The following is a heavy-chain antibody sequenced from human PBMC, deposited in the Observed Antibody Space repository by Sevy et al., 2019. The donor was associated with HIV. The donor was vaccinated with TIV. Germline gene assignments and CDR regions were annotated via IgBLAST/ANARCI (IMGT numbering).Heavy chain of an antibody. J-gene: IGHJ4*02. V-gene: IGHV3-11*06. CDR2: ISSTTGYT. D-gene: IGHD1-1*01. Sequence: GESLKISCTASGFTFSDYYMSWIRQAPGKGLECDSFISSTTGYTNYADSVKGRFTISRDNAKTSLYLQMNNLRAEDTAVYYCARSLKDWTPAAGHWGQGTLVTVSS. CDR1: GFTFSDYY. CDR3: ARSLKDWTPAAGH.